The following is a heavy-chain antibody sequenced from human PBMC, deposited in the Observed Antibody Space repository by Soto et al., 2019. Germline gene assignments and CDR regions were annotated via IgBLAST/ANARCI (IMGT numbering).Heavy chain of an antibody. CDR3: ARVKLRFLEWSAFDY. CDR1: GFTFSSYG. Sequence: GGSLRLSCAASGFTFSSYGMHWVRQAPGKGLEWVAVIWYDGSNKYYADSVKGRFTISRDNSKNTLYLQMNSLRAEDTAVYYCARVKLRFLEWSAFDYWGRGTLVTVS. CDR2: IWYDGSNK. D-gene: IGHD3-3*01. V-gene: IGHV3-33*01. J-gene: IGHJ4*02.